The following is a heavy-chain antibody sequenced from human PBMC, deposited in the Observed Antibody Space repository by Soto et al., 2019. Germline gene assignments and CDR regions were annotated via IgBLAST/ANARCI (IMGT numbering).Heavy chain of an antibody. J-gene: IGHJ5*02. CDR3: XXXXXXXXXXXXXXP. Sequence: QLHLRESGPGLVKPSETLSLTCTVSGGSITSSSYYWGWIRQPPGKGLEWIGSIYYSGSTYYNPXXXXXXXXXXXXXXXXXXXXXXXXXXXXXXXXXXXXXXXXXXXXXXXXPWGQGTLVTVSS. CDR1: GGSITSSSYY. CDR2: IYYSGST. V-gene: IGHV4-39*01.